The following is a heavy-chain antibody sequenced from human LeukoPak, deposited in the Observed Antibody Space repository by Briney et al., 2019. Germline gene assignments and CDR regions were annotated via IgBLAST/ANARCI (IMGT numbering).Heavy chain of an antibody. CDR2: MYYSGST. D-gene: IGHD6-19*01. Sequence: SETLSLTCTVSGGSISSSSYYWGWIRQPPGKGLEWIGSMYYSGSTYYNPSLKSRVTISVDTSKNQFSLKLSSVTAADTAVYYCARDVAVAARGYFDYWGQGTLATVSS. CDR3: ARDVAVAARGYFDY. CDR1: GGSISSSSYY. V-gene: IGHV4-39*07. J-gene: IGHJ4*02.